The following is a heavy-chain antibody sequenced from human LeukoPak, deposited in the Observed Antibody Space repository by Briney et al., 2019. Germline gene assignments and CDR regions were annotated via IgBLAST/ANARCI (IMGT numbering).Heavy chain of an antibody. V-gene: IGHV4-39*06. D-gene: IGHD2-2*01. CDR3: ARLPRDSLGYCSSTSCYALGGRGNYYYYMDV. J-gene: IGHJ6*03. Sequence: PSETLSLTCSVSGGSISLSYYYWGWIRQPPGKGLEWIGSIYYSGSTYYNPSLKSRVTISVDTSKNQFALKLSSVTAADTVVYYCARLPRDSLGYCSSTSCYALGGRGNYYYYMDVWGKGTTVTVSS. CDR2: IYYSGST. CDR1: GGSISLSYYY.